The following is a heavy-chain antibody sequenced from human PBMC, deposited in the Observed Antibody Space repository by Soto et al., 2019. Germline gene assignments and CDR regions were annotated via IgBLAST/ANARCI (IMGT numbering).Heavy chain of an antibody. J-gene: IGHJ6*02. CDR2: IYPGDSDT. CDR1: GYSFTSYW. V-gene: IGHV5-51*01. CDR3: ARLGRNYYERMDV. Sequence: GESLKISCNGSGYSFTSYWIGWVRQMPGKGLEWMGIIYPGDSDTRYSPSFQGQVTISADKSISTAYLQWSSLKASDTAMYYCARLGRNYYERMDVWGQGTTVTVSS.